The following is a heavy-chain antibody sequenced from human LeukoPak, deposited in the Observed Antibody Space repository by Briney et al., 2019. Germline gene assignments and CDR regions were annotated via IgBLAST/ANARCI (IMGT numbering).Heavy chain of an antibody. CDR2: INSDGSNT. D-gene: IGHD3-22*01. J-gene: IGHJ4*02. CDR1: GFTFSIYW. Sequence: PGGSLRLPCAASGFTFSIYWMQGVRQVPGKGLVWVSRINSDGSNTRYADSVKGRFTISRDNAKNTLYLQMNSLRAEDTAVYYCTSDLELVYYDSSRYDYWGQGTLVIVSS. V-gene: IGHV3-74*01. CDR3: TSDLELVYYDSSRYDY.